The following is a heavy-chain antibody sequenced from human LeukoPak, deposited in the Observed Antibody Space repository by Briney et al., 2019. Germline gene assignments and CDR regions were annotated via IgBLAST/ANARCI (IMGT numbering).Heavy chain of an antibody. D-gene: IGHD3-10*02. V-gene: IGHV3-48*03. J-gene: IGHJ6*04. Sequence: GGSLRLSCAASGFTFSSYEMNWVRQAPGKGLEWVSYMSSSCSTIYYADSVKGRFTISRDNAKNSLYLQMNSLRAEDTAVYYCAELGITMIGGVWGKGTTVTISS. CDR2: MSSSCSTI. CDR1: GFTFSSYE. CDR3: AELGITMIGGV.